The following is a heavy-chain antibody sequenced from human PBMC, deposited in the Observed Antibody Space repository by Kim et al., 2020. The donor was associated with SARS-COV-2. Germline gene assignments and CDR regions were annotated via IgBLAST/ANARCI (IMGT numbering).Heavy chain of an antibody. CDR3: AKDINRWPNSGWTPTYYYYYGMDV. V-gene: IGHV3-43*02. D-gene: IGHD6-19*01. CDR1: GFTFDDYA. J-gene: IGHJ6*02. Sequence: GGSLRLSCAASGFTFDDYAMHWVRQAPGKGLEWVSLISGDGGSTYYADSVKGRFTISRDNSKNSLYLQMNSLRTEDTALYYCAKDINRWPNSGWTPTYYYYYGMDVWGQGTTVTVSS. CDR2: ISGDGGST.